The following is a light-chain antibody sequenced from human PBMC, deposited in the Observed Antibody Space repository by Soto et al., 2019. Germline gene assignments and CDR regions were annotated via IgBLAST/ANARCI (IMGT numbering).Light chain of an antibody. J-gene: IGKJ1*01. CDR2: DAS. CDR3: QQYDNAWT. V-gene: IGKV1-33*01. Sequence: DIQMTQSPSSLSASVGDRVTITCQASQDISNYLNWYQQKPGKAPKLLIYDASNLETGVPSRFSGSGSGTDFTFTSSSLQPEDIATYYCQQYDNAWTFGQGTKVEIK. CDR1: QDISNY.